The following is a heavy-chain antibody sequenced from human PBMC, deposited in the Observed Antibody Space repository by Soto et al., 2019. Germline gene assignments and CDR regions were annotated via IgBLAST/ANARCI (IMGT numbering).Heavy chain of an antibody. CDR2: ISHSGST. Sequence: PSETLSLTCAVYGGSLSEYYWSWIRQPPGKGLEWIGEISHSGSTKYDPSLKSRVAISVDTSTNHFSLKLSSVTAADTAVYYCARHGISIAAAGTVREGWFDPWGQGTLVTVSS. J-gene: IGHJ5*02. CDR3: ARHGISIAAAGTVREGWFDP. V-gene: IGHV4-34*01. CDR1: GGSLSEYY. D-gene: IGHD6-13*01.